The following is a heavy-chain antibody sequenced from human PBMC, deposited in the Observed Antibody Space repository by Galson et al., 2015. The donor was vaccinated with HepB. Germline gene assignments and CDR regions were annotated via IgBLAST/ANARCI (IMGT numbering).Heavy chain of an antibody. CDR3: AKDRYDTYWYFDL. J-gene: IGHJ2*01. V-gene: IGHV3-23*01. CDR2: ISGGGGST. CDR1: GFTFNNYA. D-gene: IGHD3-16*01. Sequence: SLRLSCAASGFTFNNYAMSWVRQAPGKGLEWVSAISGGGGSTYYADSVKGRFTFSRDNSKNTLYLQMNSLRAEDTAVYYCAKDRYDTYWYFDLWGRGTLVTVSS.